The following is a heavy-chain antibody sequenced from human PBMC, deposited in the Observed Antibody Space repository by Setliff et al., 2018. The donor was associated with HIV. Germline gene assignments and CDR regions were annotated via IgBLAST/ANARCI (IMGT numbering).Heavy chain of an antibody. J-gene: IGHJ4*02. CDR2: ITSGSSTI. Sequence: GGSLRLSCAASGFTFNIYAMNWVRQVPGKGLEWVSPITSGSSTIYYADSVKGRFTSSRDNAKNSLSLQMNSLRAEDTAVYYCASGGGGYSGSRWFDYWGRGTLVTVSS. V-gene: IGHV3-48*01. CDR1: GFTFNIYA. CDR3: ASGGGGYSGSRWFDY. D-gene: IGHD2-21*02.